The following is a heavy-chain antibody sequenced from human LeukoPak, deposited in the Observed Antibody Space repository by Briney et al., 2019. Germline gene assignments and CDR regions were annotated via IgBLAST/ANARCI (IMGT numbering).Heavy chain of an antibody. Sequence: GGSLRLSCAASGFTFNNYAMNWVRQAPEKGLEWVSSSSGSGDSTFYADSVKGRFTISKDNSKNTLYLQMNSLRAEDTAVYYCATAYHYATADWGQGTLVTVSS. CDR2: SSGSGDST. V-gene: IGHV3-23*01. D-gene: IGHD3-22*01. CDR1: GFTFNNYA. J-gene: IGHJ4*02. CDR3: ATAYHYATAD.